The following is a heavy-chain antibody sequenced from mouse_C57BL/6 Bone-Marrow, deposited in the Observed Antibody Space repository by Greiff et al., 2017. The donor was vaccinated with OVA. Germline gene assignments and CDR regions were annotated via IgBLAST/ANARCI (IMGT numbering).Heavy chain of an antibody. V-gene: IGHV1-81*01. D-gene: IGHD2-4*01. CDR3: ARCGGLRYYGMDY. Sequence: QVQLQQSGAELARPGASVKLSCKASGYTFTSYGISWVKQRTGQGLEWIGEIYPRSGNTYYNEKFKGKATLTADKSSSTAYMELRSLTSEDSAVYFCARCGGLRYYGMDYWGQGTSVTVSS. J-gene: IGHJ4*01. CDR2: IYPRSGNT. CDR1: GYTFTSYG.